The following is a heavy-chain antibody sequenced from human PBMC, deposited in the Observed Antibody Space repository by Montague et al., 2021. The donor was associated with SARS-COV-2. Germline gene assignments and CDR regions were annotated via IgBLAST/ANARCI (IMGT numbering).Heavy chain of an antibody. V-gene: IGHV4-34*01. CDR3: ARDLGGIDV. CDR1: GGSFSGYY. CDR2: VKDSGST. J-gene: IGHJ6*02. D-gene: IGHD3-10*01. Sequence: SETLSLTCAVYGGSFSGYYWSWIRQPPGKGLEWIGEVKDSGSTNYIPSLKSRVATSVDTSKNQFSLNLRSATAADTALYYCARDLGGIDVWGQGTTVIVSS.